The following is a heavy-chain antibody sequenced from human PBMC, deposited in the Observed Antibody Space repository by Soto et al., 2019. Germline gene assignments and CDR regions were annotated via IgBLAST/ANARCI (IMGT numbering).Heavy chain of an antibody. CDR2: INSDGTRT. Sequence: PGGSLRLSCAASGFTFNTYWMHWVRQAPGKGLVWVSRINSDGTRTTYADSVKGRFTISRDNAKNSLYLQMNSLRVEDTAVYYCLGMAYWGQGTLVTVSS. CDR3: LGMAY. CDR1: GFTFNTYW. V-gene: IGHV3-74*03. D-gene: IGHD3-3*01. J-gene: IGHJ4*02.